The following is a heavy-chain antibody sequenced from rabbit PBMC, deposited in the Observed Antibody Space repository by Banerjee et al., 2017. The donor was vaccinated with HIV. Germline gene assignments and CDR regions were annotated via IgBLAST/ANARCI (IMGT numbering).Heavy chain of an antibody. CDR3: ARDADSSYDNLFNL. D-gene: IGHD8-1*01. V-gene: IGHV1S40*01. CDR2: IYDGSSGST. J-gene: IGHJ4*01. Sequence: QSLEESGGDLVKPGASLTLTCKASGFSFSGSYYMCWVRQAPGKGLEWIACIYDGSSGSTYYASWAKGRFTISKTSSTTVTLQMTSLTAADTATYFCARDADSSYDNLFNLWGPGTLVTVS. CDR1: GFSFSGSYY.